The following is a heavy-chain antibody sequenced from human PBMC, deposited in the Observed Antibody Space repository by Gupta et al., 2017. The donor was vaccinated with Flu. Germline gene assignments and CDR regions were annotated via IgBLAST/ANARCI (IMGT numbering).Heavy chain of an antibody. D-gene: IGHD3-22*01. CDR2: IIPIFGTA. J-gene: IGHJ5*02. V-gene: IGHV1-69*01. CDR3: ARVASPTNDYDSSGYYNH. CDR1: GGTFSSYA. Sequence: QVQLVQSGAEVKKPGSSVKVSCKASGGTFSSYAISWVRQAPGQGLEWMGGIIPIFGTANYAQKFQGRVTITADESTSTAYMELSSLRSEDTAVYYCARVASPTNDYDSSGYYNHWGQVTLVTVSS.